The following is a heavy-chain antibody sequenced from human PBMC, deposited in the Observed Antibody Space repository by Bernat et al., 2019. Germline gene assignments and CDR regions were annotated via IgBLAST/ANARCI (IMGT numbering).Heavy chain of an antibody. CDR1: GYDFTSYW. Sequence: DVQLVQSGAEVKKPGESLKISCKGSGYDFTSYWIAWVRQMPGKGLEWMGTIYPGDSDTTYSPSFPGEGTSSAEKVINTVYLKWRSLKASDTAIFYCARLRRQTWQWLWFDSWGQGTPVTVSS. D-gene: IGHD3-22*01. J-gene: IGHJ5*01. CDR2: IYPGDSDT. V-gene: IGHV5-51*01. CDR3: ARLRRQTWQWLWFDS.